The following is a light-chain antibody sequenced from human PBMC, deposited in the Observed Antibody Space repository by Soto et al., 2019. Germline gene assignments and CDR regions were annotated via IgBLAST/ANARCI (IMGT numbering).Light chain of an antibody. CDR1: SSDVGGYNY. CDR2: DVS. CDR3: RSYTSSSTLV. V-gene: IGLV2-14*01. Sequence: QSVLTQPASVSGSPGQSITISCTGTSSDVGGYNYVSWYQQHPGKAPKLMIYDVSNRPSWVSNRFSGSKSGNTASLTISRLQTEDEADYYCRSYTSSSTLVFGGGTKLTVL. J-gene: IGLJ2*01.